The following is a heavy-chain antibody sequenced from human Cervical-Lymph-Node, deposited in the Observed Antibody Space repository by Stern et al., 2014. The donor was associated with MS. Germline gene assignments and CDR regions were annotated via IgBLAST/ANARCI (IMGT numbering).Heavy chain of an antibody. D-gene: IGHD6-13*01. CDR2: IYYSGST. V-gene: IGHV4-31*03. CDR1: GGSISSGGYY. CDR3: ARSSIAAAGTESLFDY. Sequence: QLQLQESGPGLVKPSPTLSLTCTVSGGSISSGGYYWSWIRQHPGKGLEWIGYIYYSGSTYYNPSLKSRVTISVDTSKNQFSLKLSSVTAADTAVYYCARSSIAAAGTESLFDYWGQGTLVTVSS. J-gene: IGHJ4*02.